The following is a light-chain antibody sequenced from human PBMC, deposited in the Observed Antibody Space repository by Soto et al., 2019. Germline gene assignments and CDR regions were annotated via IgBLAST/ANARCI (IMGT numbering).Light chain of an antibody. J-gene: IGKJ5*01. Sequence: EIAMTQSPATLSVSPGERATLSCRASQSVSSSYLAWYQQKPGLAPRLLIYDASSRATGIPDRFSGSGSGTDFTLTISRLEPEDFAVYYCQQYGSSITFGQGTRLEIK. CDR3: QQYGSSIT. V-gene: IGKV3D-20*01. CDR2: DAS. CDR1: QSVSSSY.